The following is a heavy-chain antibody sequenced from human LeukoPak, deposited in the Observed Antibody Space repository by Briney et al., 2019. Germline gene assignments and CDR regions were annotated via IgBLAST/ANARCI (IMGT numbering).Heavy chain of an antibody. CDR3: AKDQWNPDY. CDR2: VWDDESSQ. D-gene: IGHD6-19*01. V-gene: IGHV3-33*06. J-gene: IGHJ4*02. Sequence: GGSLILSCAASGFTFSSDGTRWARQAPGKGLGWVAVVWDDESSQNYADSVKGRFPISRRNSKNMLYLQMKSLRAEDTAVYYCAKDQWNPDYWGQGTLVSVSS. CDR1: GFTFSSDG.